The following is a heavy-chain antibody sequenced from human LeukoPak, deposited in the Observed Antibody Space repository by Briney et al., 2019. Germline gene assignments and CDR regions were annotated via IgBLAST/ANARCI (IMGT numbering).Heavy chain of an antibody. Sequence: GGSLRLSCAASGLTFSSYAMHWVRQAPGKGLEWVAVISYDGSNKYYADSVKGRFTISRDNAKNSLYLQMNSLRAEDTAVYYCARDRNIAAAGNWFDPWGQGTLVTVSS. V-gene: IGHV3-30-3*01. CDR3: ARDRNIAAAGNWFDP. J-gene: IGHJ5*02. D-gene: IGHD6-13*01. CDR1: GLTFSSYA. CDR2: ISYDGSNK.